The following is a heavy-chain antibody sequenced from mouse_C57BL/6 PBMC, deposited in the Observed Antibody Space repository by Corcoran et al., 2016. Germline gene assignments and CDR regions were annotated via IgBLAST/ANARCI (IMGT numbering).Heavy chain of an antibody. Sequence: QVQLQQSGAELVKPGASVKISCKASGYAFSSYWMNWVKQRPGKGLEWIGQIYPGDGDTNYNGKFKGKATLTADKSSSTAYMQRSSLTSEDSAVYFCARGPRMSNFAMDYWGQGTSVTVSS. V-gene: IGHV1-80*01. CDR2: IYPGDGDT. CDR3: ARGPRMSNFAMDY. J-gene: IGHJ4*01. CDR1: GYAFSSYW.